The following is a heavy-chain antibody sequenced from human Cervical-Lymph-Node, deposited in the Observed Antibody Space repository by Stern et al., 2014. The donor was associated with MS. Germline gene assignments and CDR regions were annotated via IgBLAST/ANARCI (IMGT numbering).Heavy chain of an antibody. CDR3: ARGNTNIDH. J-gene: IGHJ4*02. Sequence: VQLGQSGPGGKKPGASVRVSCKASGYTFTGHYIHWVRQAPGLGLEWLGWVNPNSGGTTYAQKFQDWVTVTRDTSISTAYMEMRRLRSDDTAVYYCARGNTNIDHWGQGTLVTVSS. CDR2: VNPNSGGT. D-gene: IGHD1-1*01. V-gene: IGHV1-2*04. CDR1: GYTFTGHY.